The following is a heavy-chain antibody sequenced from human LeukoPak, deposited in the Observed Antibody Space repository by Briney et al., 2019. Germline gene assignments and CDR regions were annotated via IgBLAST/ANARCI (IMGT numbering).Heavy chain of an antibody. V-gene: IGHV3-23*01. Sequence: GGSLRLSCAASGFTFSTYAMTWVRQAPGKGLEWVSLISGTGGSTYYADSVKGRFTISRDNSESTLYLQMNGLRAEDTAIYFCATGPYCDHWGQGTLVTASS. CDR1: GFTFSTYA. CDR2: ISGTGGST. CDR3: ATGPYCDH. J-gene: IGHJ4*02.